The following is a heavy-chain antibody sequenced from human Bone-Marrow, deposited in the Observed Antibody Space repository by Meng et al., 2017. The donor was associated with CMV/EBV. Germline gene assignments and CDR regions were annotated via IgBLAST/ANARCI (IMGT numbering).Heavy chain of an antibody. J-gene: IGHJ6*02. CDR2: ISPNSGGT. CDR3: ARWEGLRLPMDV. Sequence: ASVKVSCKASGYTFTGYYMHWVRQAPGQGLEWMGWISPNSGGTNYAQKFQGRVTITADKSTSTAYMELSSLRSEDTAVYYCARWEGLRLPMDVWGQGTTVTVSS. CDR1: GYTFTGYY. V-gene: IGHV1-2*02. D-gene: IGHD5-12*01.